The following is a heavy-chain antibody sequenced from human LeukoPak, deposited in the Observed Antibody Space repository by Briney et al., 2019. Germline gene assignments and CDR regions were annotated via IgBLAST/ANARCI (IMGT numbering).Heavy chain of an antibody. D-gene: IGHD6-13*01. V-gene: IGHV3-30*10. J-gene: IGHJ6*03. CDR1: GLTIRSFA. CDR2: ITYDGSNK. Sequence: GGSLRLSCAASGLTIRSFAMHWVRQAPGKGLEWVAVITYDGSNKHYTESVEGRFTVSRDNSKNTLYLQMDNLRAEDTAVYYCARDGKGAAAGTGGVAYYYMDVWGKGTTVTVSS. CDR3: ARDGKGAAAGTGGVAYYYMDV.